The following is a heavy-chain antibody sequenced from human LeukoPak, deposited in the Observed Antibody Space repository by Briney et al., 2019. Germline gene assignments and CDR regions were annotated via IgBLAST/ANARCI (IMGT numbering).Heavy chain of an antibody. Sequence: PSETLSLTCAVYGGSFSGYYWSWIRQPPGKGLEWIGEINHSGSTNYNPSLKSRVTISVDTSKNQFSLKLSSVTAADTAVYYCARDPYDSGIWGQGTLVTVSS. CDR2: INHSGST. CDR1: GGSFSGYY. V-gene: IGHV4-34*01. CDR3: ARDPYDSGI. D-gene: IGHD3-10*01. J-gene: IGHJ4*02.